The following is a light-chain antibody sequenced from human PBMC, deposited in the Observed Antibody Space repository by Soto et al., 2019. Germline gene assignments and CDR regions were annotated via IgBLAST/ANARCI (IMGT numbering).Light chain of an antibody. V-gene: IGKV3-11*01. CDR3: QQRSNWTPFT. CDR2: DAS. CDR1: QSVSSY. Sequence: EIVLTQSPATLSLSPGERATLSCRASQSVSSYLAWYQQKPGQAPRLLIYDASNRATGIPARFSGSGSGTDFTLTISSLEPEDFAVSYCQQRSNWTPFTFGQVTKLEIK. J-gene: IGKJ2*01.